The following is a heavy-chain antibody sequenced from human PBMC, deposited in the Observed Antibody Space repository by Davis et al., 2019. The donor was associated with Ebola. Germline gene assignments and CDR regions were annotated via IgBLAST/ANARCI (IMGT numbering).Heavy chain of an antibody. D-gene: IGHD5-18*01. Sequence: GESLKISCAASGFTLSRSSMHWVRQAPGKALERPARVGRKTYAYATAYDVSVKGRFTISRDDSKNTACLQMSGLKIEDTAVYYGRANSDEAFDPWGKGTVVTVSS. CDR1: GFTLSRSS. CDR2: VGRKTYAYAT. J-gene: IGHJ5*02. CDR3: RANSDEAFDP. V-gene: IGHV3-73*01.